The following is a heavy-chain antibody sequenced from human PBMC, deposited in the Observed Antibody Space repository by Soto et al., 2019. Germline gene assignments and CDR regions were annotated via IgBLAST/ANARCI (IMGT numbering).Heavy chain of an antibody. J-gene: IGHJ4*02. CDR3: ARQPELVVAAGIFDY. Sequence: PGGSLRLSCAASGFTFSSYGMHWVRQAPGKGLEWVAVIWYDGSNKYYADSVKGRFTISRDNSKNTLYLQMNSLRAEDTAVYHCARQPELVVAAGIFDYWGQGTLVTVSS. V-gene: IGHV3-33*01. CDR1: GFTFSSYG. D-gene: IGHD2-15*01. CDR2: IWYDGSNK.